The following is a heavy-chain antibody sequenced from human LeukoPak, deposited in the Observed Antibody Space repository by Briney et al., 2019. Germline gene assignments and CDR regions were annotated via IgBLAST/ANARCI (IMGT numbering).Heavy chain of an antibody. V-gene: IGHV1-69*05. D-gene: IGHD6-13*01. CDR1: GGTFSSYA. Sequence: SVKVSCKASGGTFSSYAISWVRQAPGQGLEWMGRIIPIFGTANYAQKFQGRVTITTDESTSTAYMELSSLRSEDTAVYYCAREGVVGQQLYYYYMDVWGKGTTVTVSS. J-gene: IGHJ6*03. CDR3: AREGVVGQQLYYYYMDV. CDR2: IIPIFGTA.